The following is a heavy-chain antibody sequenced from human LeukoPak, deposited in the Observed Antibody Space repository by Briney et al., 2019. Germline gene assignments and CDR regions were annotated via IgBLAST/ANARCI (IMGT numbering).Heavy chain of an antibody. CDR2: ISSSSSYI. CDR1: GFILSIYS. V-gene: IGHV3-21*01. Sequence: GGSLRLSCAASGFILSIYSMNWVRRAPGKGLEGVSSISSSSSYIYYADSVKGRFTISRDNAKNSLYPHMNSLRCEDSAGYYCARPTWRDYYYYMEVWAKGATVTVSS. J-gene: IGHJ6*03. CDR3: ARPTWRDYYYYMEV.